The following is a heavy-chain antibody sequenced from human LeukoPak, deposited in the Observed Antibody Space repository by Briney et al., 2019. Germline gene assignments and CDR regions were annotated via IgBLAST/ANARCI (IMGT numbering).Heavy chain of an antibody. CDR3: AKDHFILGIAVAGDAFDI. V-gene: IGHV3-23*01. Sequence: GGSLRLSCAASGFTFSSYAMSWVRQAPGKGLEWVSAISGSGGSTYYADSVKGRFTISRDNSKNTLYLQMNSPRAEDTAVYYCAKDHFILGIAVAGDAFDIWGQGTMVTVSS. CDR2: ISGSGGST. J-gene: IGHJ3*02. D-gene: IGHD6-19*01. CDR1: GFTFSSYA.